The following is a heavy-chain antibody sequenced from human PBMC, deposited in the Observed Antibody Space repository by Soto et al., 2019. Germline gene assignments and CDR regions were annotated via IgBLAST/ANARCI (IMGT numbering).Heavy chain of an antibody. V-gene: IGHV3-30-3*01. CDR1: GFSFSSYA. J-gene: IGHJ4*02. Sequence: QVQLVESGGGVVQPGRSLRLSCAASGFSFSSYAMHWVRQAPGKGLDWVAVISYDGSNKYYADSVKGRFTISRDNSKNTLYLQMNSLRAEDAAVYYCASVPVATTGDYWGQGTLVTVSS. CDR3: ASVPVATTGDY. CDR2: ISYDGSNK. D-gene: IGHD5-12*01.